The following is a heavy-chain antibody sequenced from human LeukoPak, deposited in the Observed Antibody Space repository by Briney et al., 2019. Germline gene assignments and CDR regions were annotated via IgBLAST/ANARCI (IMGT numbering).Heavy chain of an antibody. J-gene: IGHJ4*02. CDR3: ARSSAIYGRVSGYFDY. Sequence: PGGSLRLSCAASGFTFSSYGMHWVRQAPGKGLEWVAVISYDGSNKYYADSVKGRFTISRDNSKNTLYLQMNSLRAEDTAVYYCARSSAIYGRVSGYFDYWGQGTLVTVSS. V-gene: IGHV3-30*03. D-gene: IGHD4-17*01. CDR2: ISYDGSNK. CDR1: GFTFSSYG.